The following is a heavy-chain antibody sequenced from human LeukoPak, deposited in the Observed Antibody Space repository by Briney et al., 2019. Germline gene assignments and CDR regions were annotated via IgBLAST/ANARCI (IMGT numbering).Heavy chain of an antibody. CDR3: ARGEIAAAGKSGDY. J-gene: IGHJ4*02. CDR2: ISYDGSNK. V-gene: IGHV3-30-3*01. Sequence: GGSLRLSCAASGFTFSSYAMHWVRQAPGKGLEWVAVISYDGSNKYYADSVKGRFTISRDNSKNTLYLQMNSLRAEDTAVYYCARGEIAAAGKSGDYWGQGTLVTVSS. CDR1: GFTFSSYA. D-gene: IGHD6-13*01.